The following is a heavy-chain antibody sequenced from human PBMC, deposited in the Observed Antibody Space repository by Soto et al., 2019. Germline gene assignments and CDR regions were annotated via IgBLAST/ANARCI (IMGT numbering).Heavy chain of an antibody. J-gene: IGHJ4*02. CDR2: ISATGGGT. Sequence: PGGSLRRSCAASGFKFSDYGMSWVRQAPGKGLEWVSLISATGGGTYYADSVKGRFTISRDNSHNTLYLQVHSLTAEDTAVYYCAKDRRAGGNSAFYFDFWGQGAQVTVSS. CDR3: AKDRRAGGNSAFYFDF. CDR1: GFKFSDYG. D-gene: IGHD3-16*01. V-gene: IGHV3-23*01.